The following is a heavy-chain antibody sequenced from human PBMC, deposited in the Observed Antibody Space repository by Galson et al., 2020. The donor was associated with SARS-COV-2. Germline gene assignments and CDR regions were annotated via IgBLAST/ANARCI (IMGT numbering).Heavy chain of an antibody. CDR1: GYTFTSYD. Sequence: ASVKVSCQASGYTFTSYDINWVRQAPGQGLEWMGWMNANSGNTDYAQKFQGRVTMTRDTSTNTAYLELSSLTSEDTARYYCARVLYYYDSSGYFCWFDPWGQGTQVTVSS. D-gene: IGHD3-22*01. J-gene: IGHJ5*02. CDR2: MNANSGNT. CDR3: ARVLYYYDSSGYFCWFDP. V-gene: IGHV1-8*01.